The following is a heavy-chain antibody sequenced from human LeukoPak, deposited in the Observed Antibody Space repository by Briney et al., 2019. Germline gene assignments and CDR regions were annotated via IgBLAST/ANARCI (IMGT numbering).Heavy chain of an antibody. Sequence: GGSLRLSCAASGFTFDDYAMHWVRQVTGKGLEWISGISWNRGNIEYADSVKGRFTISRDNAKKSLFLQMNSLRADDTALYYCARDXXYSSSSPYFDYWGQGVLVTVSS. CDR2: ISWNRGNI. CDR3: ARDXXYSSSSPYFDY. D-gene: IGHD6-6*01. CDR1: GFTFDDYA. V-gene: IGHV3-9*01. J-gene: IGHJ4*02.